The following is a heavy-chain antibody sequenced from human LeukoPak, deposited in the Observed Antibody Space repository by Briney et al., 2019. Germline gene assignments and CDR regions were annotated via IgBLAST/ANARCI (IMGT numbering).Heavy chain of an antibody. CDR3: AREAHSTYIY. V-gene: IGHV3-7*01. J-gene: IGHJ4*02. D-gene: IGHD4-11*01. CDR2: IKQDGSDK. Sequence: PGGSLRLSCVASGFTFNSYWMSWLRQAPGKGLEWVASIKQDGSDKYYVDSVKGRFTISKDNARNSLYLQMNSLRVEDTAVYYCAREAHSTYIYWGQGTLVTVAS. CDR1: GFTFNSYW.